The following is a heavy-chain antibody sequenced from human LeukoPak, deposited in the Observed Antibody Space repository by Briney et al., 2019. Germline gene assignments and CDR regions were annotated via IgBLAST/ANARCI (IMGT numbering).Heavy chain of an antibody. CDR2: IYYSGSN. D-gene: IGHD2-2*02. CDR3: ARIGGIPLGSFDI. Sequence: SEPLPLTCTVSGGSISSHYWSWIRQPPGKGLEWSGYIYYSGSNNYNSALKSQVTISADTSKNQFSLKLSSVPAADTAVYYCARIGGIPLGSFDIWGQGTMVTVSS. V-gene: IGHV4-59*11. CDR1: GGSISSHY. J-gene: IGHJ3*02.